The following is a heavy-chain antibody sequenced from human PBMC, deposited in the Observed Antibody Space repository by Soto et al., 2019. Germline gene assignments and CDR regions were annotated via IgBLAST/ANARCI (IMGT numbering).Heavy chain of an antibody. CDR2: IYSGGST. CDR1: GFTFSSYE. CDR3: ARDSRGF. D-gene: IGHD3-10*01. Sequence: GGSLRLSCADSGFTFSSYEMNWVRQAPGKGLEWVSVIYSGGSTYYADSVKGRFTISRDNSKNTLYLQMNSLRAEDTAVYYCARDSRGFRGQGTTVPVSS. V-gene: IGHV3-53*01. J-gene: IGHJ6*02.